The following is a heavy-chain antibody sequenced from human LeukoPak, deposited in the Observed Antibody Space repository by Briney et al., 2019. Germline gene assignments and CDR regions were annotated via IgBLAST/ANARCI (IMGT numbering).Heavy chain of an antibody. D-gene: IGHD6-13*01. CDR3: ARDGTAPGLYFDL. J-gene: IGHJ4*01. CDR1: GFTFSDYW. CDR2: IRQDGGEK. Sequence: GGSLRLSCAVSGFTFSDYWMNWVRQAPGKGLEWVASIRQDGGEKSYVDSVKGRFTISRDNTKNSLYLQMSSLRAEDTTVYYCARDGTAPGLYFDLWGQGTLVTVSS. V-gene: IGHV3-7*01.